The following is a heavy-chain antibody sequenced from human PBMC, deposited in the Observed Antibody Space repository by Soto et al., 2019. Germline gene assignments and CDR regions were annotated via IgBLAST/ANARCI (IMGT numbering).Heavy chain of an antibody. CDR3: ARIHRAPITYYFDSSDRFDY. V-gene: IGHV3-48*02. CDR2: ISSSSSPI. CDR1: GFTFSTYS. Sequence: PGGSLRLSCAASGFTFSTYSLNWVRQAPGKGLEWVSYISSSSSPIYYADSVKGRFTISRDNSKNSLYLQMNGLRDEDTAVYYCARIHRAPITYYFDSSDRFDYWGQGTVVTVSS. J-gene: IGHJ4*02. D-gene: IGHD3-22*01.